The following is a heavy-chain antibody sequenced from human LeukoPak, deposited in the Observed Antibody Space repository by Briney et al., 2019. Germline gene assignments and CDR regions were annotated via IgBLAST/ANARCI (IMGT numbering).Heavy chain of an antibody. D-gene: IGHD1-14*01. CDR2: INAGHGNT. Sequence: GASVKVSCKASGYTFTSYAIQWVRPAPGQRLEWMGWINAGHGNTKYSQKFQGRVTITRDTSASTAYMELSSLRSKDTAVYYCARGAGFAEPLPEYWGQGTLLTVSS. CDR1: GYTFTSYA. CDR3: ARGAGFAEPLPEY. V-gene: IGHV1-3*01. J-gene: IGHJ4*02.